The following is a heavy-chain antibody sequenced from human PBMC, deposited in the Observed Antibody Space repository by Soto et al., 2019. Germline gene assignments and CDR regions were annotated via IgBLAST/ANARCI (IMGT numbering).Heavy chain of an antibody. J-gene: IGHJ6*02. Sequence: QVQLVESGGGVVQPGRSLRLSCAASGFTFSSYAMHWVRQAPGKGLEWVAVISYDGSNKYYADSVKGRFTISRDNSKNTRYRQMNSLRAEDTAVYYCARDIAGQQLVRIPDGGYYYYGMDVWGQGTTVTVSS. CDR3: ARDIAGQQLVRIPDGGYYYYGMDV. D-gene: IGHD6-13*01. CDR1: GFTFSSYA. V-gene: IGHV3-30-3*01. CDR2: ISYDGSNK.